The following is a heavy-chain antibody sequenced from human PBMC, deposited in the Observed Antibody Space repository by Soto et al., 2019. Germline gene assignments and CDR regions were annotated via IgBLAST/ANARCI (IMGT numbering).Heavy chain of an antibody. CDR3: ARDWGRELLHYYGMDV. CDR1: GFTFSSYG. D-gene: IGHD3-10*01. V-gene: IGHV3-33*01. Sequence: QVQLVESGGGVVQPGRSLRLSCAASGFTFSSYGMHWVRQAPGKGLEWVAVIRYDGSNKYYADSVKGRFTISRDNSKNTLYLQMNSLRAEDTAVYYCARDWGRELLHYYGMDVWGQGTTVTVSS. CDR2: IRYDGSNK. J-gene: IGHJ6*02.